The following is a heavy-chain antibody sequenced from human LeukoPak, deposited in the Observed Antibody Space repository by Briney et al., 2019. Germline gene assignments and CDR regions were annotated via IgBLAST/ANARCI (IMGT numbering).Heavy chain of an antibody. CDR2: IYHSGST. J-gene: IGHJ5*02. V-gene: IGHV4-4*02. Sequence: SETLSLTCAVSGGSISSNWWSWVRQPPGKRLEWIGEIYHSGSTNYNPSLKSRVTISVDKSKNQFSLKLSSVPAADTAVYYCARNYWFDPWGQGTLVTVSS. CDR1: GGSISSNW. CDR3: ARNYWFDP.